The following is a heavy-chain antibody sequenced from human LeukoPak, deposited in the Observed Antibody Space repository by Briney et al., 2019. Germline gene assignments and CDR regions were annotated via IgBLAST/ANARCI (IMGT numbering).Heavy chain of an antibody. J-gene: IGHJ4*02. CDR1: GGSINSYY. D-gene: IGHD5-18*01. Sequence: ASETLSLTCTVSGGSINSYYWSWIRQPPGKGLEWIGYIYYSGSTNYNLSLKSRVTISVDTSKNQFSLKLSSVTAADTAVYYCARHFENGYGYQYYFDYWGQGTLVTVSS. CDR2: IYYSGST. V-gene: IGHV4-59*08. CDR3: ARHFENGYGYQYYFDY.